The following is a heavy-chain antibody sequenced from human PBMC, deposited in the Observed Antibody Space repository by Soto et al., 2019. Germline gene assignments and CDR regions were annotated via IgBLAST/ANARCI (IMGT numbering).Heavy chain of an antibody. Sequence: SETPSLTCTVSGGSISSGDYYWSWIRQPPGKGLEWIGYIYYSGSTYYNPSLKSRVTISVDTSKNQFSLKLSSVTAADTAVYYCARVSPYCSGGSCYADAFDIWGQGTMVTVSS. CDR2: IYYSGST. V-gene: IGHV4-30-4*01. D-gene: IGHD2-15*01. J-gene: IGHJ3*02. CDR1: GGSISSGDYY. CDR3: ARVSPYCSGGSCYADAFDI.